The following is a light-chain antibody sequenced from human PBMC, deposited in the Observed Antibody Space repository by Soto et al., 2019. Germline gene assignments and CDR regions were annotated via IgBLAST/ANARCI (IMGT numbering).Light chain of an antibody. J-gene: IGLJ2*01. CDR2: DVN. V-gene: IGLV2-14*03. CDR3: TSWTTSTTMI. CDR1: SSDFGAYNF. Sequence: QAVVTQPASVSGSPGQSITISCTGTSSDFGAYNFVSWYQQHPGKAPKLMLYDVNIRPSGVSNRFSGSKSGNTASLTISGLQAEDEADYYCTSWTTSTTMIFGGGTKVTVL.